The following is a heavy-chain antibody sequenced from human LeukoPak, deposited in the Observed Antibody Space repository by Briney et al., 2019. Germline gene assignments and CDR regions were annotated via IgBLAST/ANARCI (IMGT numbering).Heavy chain of an antibody. CDR1: GLTFAKTS. J-gene: IGHJ4*02. CDR3: SAQPEEVAGGMDF. D-gene: IGHD6-19*01. V-gene: IGHV3-23*01. CDR2: ISPSGRRT. Sequence: GGSLRLSCAASGLTFAKTSMTWVRQAPGKGLEWVSTISPSGRRTYYADSVEGRFTISRDNSKNTLYLQMITLRAGDTAVYYCSAQPEEVAGGMDFWGQGALVTVSS.